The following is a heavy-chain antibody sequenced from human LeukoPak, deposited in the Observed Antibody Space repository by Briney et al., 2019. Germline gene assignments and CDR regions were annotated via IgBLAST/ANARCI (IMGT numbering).Heavy chain of an antibody. CDR3: ARAPRGNCSGGSCYSLDV. D-gene: IGHD2-15*01. V-gene: IGHV4-59*01. CDR2: IYYSGFT. J-gene: IGHJ6*04. CDR1: GGSISHYY. Sequence: SETLSLTCTVSGGSISHYYWSWIRQSPGKGLEWIGYIYYSGFTNYNPSLKSRVTISVDTSKNQFSLKLRSVTAADTALYYCARAPRGNCSGGSCYSLDVWGKGTTVTVSS.